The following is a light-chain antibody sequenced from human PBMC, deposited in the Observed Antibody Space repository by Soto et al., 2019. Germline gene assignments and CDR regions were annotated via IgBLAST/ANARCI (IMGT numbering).Light chain of an antibody. CDR1: QNLNTW. Sequence: IQMTQSPSTLSASVGDRVTITCRASQNLNTWLAWYQQEPAQAPRLLIYRASSLENGVPARFGRRGSGTPFIFTISSLQPYDSAAYYDQQYSSDSSVGRATKVEIK. CDR3: QQYSSDSS. CDR2: RAS. V-gene: IGKV1-5*03. J-gene: IGKJ1*01.